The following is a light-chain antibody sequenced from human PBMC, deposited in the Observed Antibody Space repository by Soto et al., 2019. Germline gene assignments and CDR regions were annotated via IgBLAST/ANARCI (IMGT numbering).Light chain of an antibody. CDR3: QQRSNWPRT. CDR1: QRVSSY. J-gene: IGKJ1*01. Sequence: EIVLTQSPATLSLSPGERATLSCRASQRVSSYLAWYQQKPGQAPRVLIYDAPNRATGIPARISGSGSGTDFTLTISSLEPEDFAGYYCQQRSNWPRTFCQGTQVEIK. V-gene: IGKV3-11*01. CDR2: DAP.